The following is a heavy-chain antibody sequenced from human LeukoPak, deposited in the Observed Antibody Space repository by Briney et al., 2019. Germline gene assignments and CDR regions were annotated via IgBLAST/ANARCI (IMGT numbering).Heavy chain of an antibody. Sequence: TEGSLRLSFSASGFTVSSNYMSWIRQAPGKGLEWVSIIYRDGSTYYADSVKGRFTISRDNSENTLYLQMNSLRTEDTAFYYCARAGGYSYGYDWGQGTLVTVSS. CDR1: GFTVSSNY. CDR3: ARAGGYSYGYD. D-gene: IGHD5-18*01. V-gene: IGHV3-53*01. CDR2: IYRDGST. J-gene: IGHJ4*02.